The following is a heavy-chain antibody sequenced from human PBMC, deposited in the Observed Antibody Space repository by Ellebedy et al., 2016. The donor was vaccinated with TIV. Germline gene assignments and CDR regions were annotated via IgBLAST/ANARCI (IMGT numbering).Heavy chain of an antibody. D-gene: IGHD3-10*02. CDR1: GFTFSNAW. J-gene: IGHJ4*02. Sequence: GGSLRLXXVASGFTFSNAWMSWVRQAPGKGLEWVGRIKGKPNGETTDYAAPVKGRFTISRDDSQNTLYLQMNSLRTEDTAVYFCATLVRGGFGFFDYWGQGALVTVSS. CDR2: IKGKPNGETT. V-gene: IGHV3-15*01. CDR3: ATLVRGGFGFFDY.